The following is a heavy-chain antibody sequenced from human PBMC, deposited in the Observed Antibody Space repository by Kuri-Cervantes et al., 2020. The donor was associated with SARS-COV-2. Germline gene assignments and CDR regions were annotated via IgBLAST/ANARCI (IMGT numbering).Heavy chain of an antibody. CDR1: GGSISSYY. CDR2: IYYSGST. D-gene: IGHD6-13*01. Sequence: SETLSLTCTVSGGSISSYYWSWIRQPPGKGLGWIGYIYYSGSTNYNPSLKSRVTISVDTSKNQFSLKLSSVTAADTAVYYCARRNSPYSSSSYYFDYWGQGTLVTVSS. CDR3: ARRNSPYSSSSYYFDY. V-gene: IGHV4-59*01. J-gene: IGHJ4*02.